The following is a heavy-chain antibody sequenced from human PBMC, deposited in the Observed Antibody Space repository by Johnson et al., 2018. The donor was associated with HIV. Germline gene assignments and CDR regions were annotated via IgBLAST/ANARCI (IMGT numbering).Heavy chain of an antibody. J-gene: IGHJ3*02. Sequence: VQLVESGGGVVRPGESLGLSCAASEFTFGDYDMAWVRVAPGKGLEWVSGINWSGASAGYSDSVKGRFTISRDIAKNTLYLQMNSLRAEDTALYYCARFGDMATSFHGFDIWGQGTMVTVSS. D-gene: IGHD5-24*01. CDR2: INWSGASA. CDR3: ARFGDMATSFHGFDI. CDR1: EFTFGDYD. V-gene: IGHV3-20*04.